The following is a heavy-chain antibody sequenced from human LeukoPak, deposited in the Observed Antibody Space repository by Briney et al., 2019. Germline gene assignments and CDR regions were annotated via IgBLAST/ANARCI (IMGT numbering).Heavy chain of an antibody. CDR1: GFTFSNYN. CDR3: ARRSPNYYIDY. D-gene: IGHD1-1*01. J-gene: IGHJ4*02. CDR2: ISSSNNYI. Sequence: GGSLRLSCAASGFTFSNYNMNWVRQAPGKGLEWVSSISSSNNYICYADSVKGRFTISRDNAKNSLYLQMNSLRAEDTAVYYCARRSPNYYIDYLGQGTPVTVSS. V-gene: IGHV3-21*01.